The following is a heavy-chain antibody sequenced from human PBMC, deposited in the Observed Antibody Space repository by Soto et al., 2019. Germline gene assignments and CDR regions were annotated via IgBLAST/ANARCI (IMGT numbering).Heavy chain of an antibody. V-gene: IGHV4-59*01. CDR2: IYYSGST. CDR3: ARVGGYSYGYRAPFDY. CDR1: GGSISSYY. J-gene: IGHJ4*02. D-gene: IGHD5-18*01. Sequence: SETLSLTCTVSGGSISSYYWSWIRQPPGKGLEWIGYIYYSGSTNYDPSLKSRVTISVDTSKNQFSLKLSSVTAADTAVYYCARVGGYSYGYRAPFDYWGQGTLVTVSS.